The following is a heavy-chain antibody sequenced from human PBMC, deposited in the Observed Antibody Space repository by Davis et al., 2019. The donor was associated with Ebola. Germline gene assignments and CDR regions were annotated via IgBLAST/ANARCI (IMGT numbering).Heavy chain of an antibody. Sequence: AASVKVSCKASGYTFTGYYMHWVRQAPGQGLEWMGWINPNSGGTNYAQKFQGWVTITRDMSTSTAYMELSSLRSEDTAVYYCAALYGDYYYYYYGMDVWGQGTTVTVSS. CDR1: GYTFTGYY. D-gene: IGHD4-17*01. J-gene: IGHJ6*02. V-gene: IGHV1-2*04. CDR3: AALYGDYYYYYYGMDV. CDR2: INPNSGGT.